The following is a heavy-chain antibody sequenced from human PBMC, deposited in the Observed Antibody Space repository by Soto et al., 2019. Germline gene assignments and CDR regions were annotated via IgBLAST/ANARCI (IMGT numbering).Heavy chain of an antibody. V-gene: IGHV1-8*01. CDR2: MNPNSGNT. J-gene: IGHJ5*02. CDR3: ASAQLLSRWFDP. CDR1: GYTFTSYD. Sequence: ASVKVSCKASGYTFTSYDINWVRQATGQGLEWMGWMNPNSGNTGYAQKFQGRVTMTRNTSISTGYMELSSLRSEDTAVYYCASAQLLSRWFDPWGQGTLVTVSS. D-gene: IGHD2-2*01.